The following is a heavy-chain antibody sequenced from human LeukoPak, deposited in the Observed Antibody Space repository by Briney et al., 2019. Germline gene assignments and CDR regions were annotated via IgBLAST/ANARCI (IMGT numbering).Heavy chain of an antibody. CDR1: GYSFTTYW. V-gene: IGHV5-51*01. J-gene: IGHJ4*02. D-gene: IGHD2-15*01. CDR2: IHPGDSDT. Sequence: GESLKISCKGSGYSFTTYWIGWVRQLPGKGLEWMGIIHPGDSDTRYSPSFQGQVTISADKSISTAYLQWSSLKASDTAMYYCARHLLPKGPADYWGQGTLVTVSS. CDR3: ARHLLPKGPADY.